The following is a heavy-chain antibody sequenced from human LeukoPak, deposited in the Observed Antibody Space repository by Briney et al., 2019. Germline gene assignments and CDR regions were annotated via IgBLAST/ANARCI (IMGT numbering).Heavy chain of an antibody. V-gene: IGHV1-2*02. J-gene: IGHJ6*02. CDR3: ASYSSSWYDHYYYYYGMDV. CDR2: INPNSGGT. D-gene: IGHD6-13*01. Sequence: GSSVKVSCKASGGTFSSYAISWVRQAPGQGLEWMGWINPNSGGTNYAQKFQGRVTMTRDTSISTAYMELSRLRSDDTAVYYCASYSSSWYDHYYYYYGMDVWGQGTTVTVSS. CDR1: GGTFSSYA.